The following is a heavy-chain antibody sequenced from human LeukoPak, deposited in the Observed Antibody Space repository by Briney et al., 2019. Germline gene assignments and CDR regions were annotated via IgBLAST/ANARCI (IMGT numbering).Heavy chain of an antibody. CDR1: GFTFSSYS. CDR3: AKDIMGGGQRGSFDY. J-gene: IGHJ4*02. D-gene: IGHD3-16*01. CDR2: ISWNSGSI. V-gene: IGHV3-9*01. Sequence: GGSLRLSCAASGFTFSSYSMNWVRQAPGKGLEWVSGISWNSGSIGYADPVKGRFTISRDNAKNSLYLQMNSLRAEDTALYYCAKDIMGGGQRGSFDYWGQGTLVTVSS.